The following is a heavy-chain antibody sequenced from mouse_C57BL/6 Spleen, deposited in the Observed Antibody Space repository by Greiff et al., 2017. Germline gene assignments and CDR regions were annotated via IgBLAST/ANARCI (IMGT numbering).Heavy chain of an antibody. D-gene: IGHD2-1*01. CDR2: IHPNSGST. CDR1: GYTFTSYW. CDR3: ARGGGWGNYEAY. Sequence: QVQLQQPGAELVKPGASVKLSCKASGYTFTSYWMHWVKQRPGQGLEWIGMIHPNSGSTNYNEKFKSKATLTVDKSSSTAYMQLSSLSSEDSAVYCGARGGGWGNYEAYWGQGTLVTVSA. V-gene: IGHV1-64*01. J-gene: IGHJ3*01.